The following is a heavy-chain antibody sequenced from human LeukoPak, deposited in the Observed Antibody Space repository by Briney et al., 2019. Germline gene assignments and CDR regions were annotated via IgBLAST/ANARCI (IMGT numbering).Heavy chain of an antibody. CDR3: ATSSGYYYPFDY. CDR2: ISSSGSTI. CDR1: GFTFSDYY. D-gene: IGHD3-22*01. Sequence: GRSLRLSCAASGFTFSDYYMSWIRQAPGKGLEWVSYISSSGSTIYYADSVKGRFTISRDNAKNSLYLQMNSLRAEDTAVYYCATSSGYYYPFDYWGQGTLVTVSS. V-gene: IGHV3-11*01. J-gene: IGHJ4*02.